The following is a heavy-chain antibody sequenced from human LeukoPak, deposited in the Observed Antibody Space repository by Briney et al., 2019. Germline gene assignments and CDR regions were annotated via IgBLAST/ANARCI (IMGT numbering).Heavy chain of an antibody. D-gene: IGHD3-22*01. CDR1: GYSFTGHY. Sequence: ASVMVSCKASGYSFTGHYLYWVRQAPGQGLEWMGRINPASGGTEYAQIFQGRVSMTTDTSINTAYMELTGLISDDTAVYYCSKSGLGGLDSTAYRFLEHWGQGTLIAVSS. V-gene: IGHV1-2*06. CDR2: INPASGGT. J-gene: IGHJ4*02. CDR3: SKSGLGGLDSTAYRFLEH.